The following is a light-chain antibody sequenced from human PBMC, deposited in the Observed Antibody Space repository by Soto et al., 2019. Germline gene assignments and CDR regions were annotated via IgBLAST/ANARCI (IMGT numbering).Light chain of an antibody. V-gene: IGKV3-15*01. CDR2: DTS. Sequence: EIVLTQSPAALSVSPGERATLSCWASQSVGSTLNWYQQRPGQAPRLLIYDTSIRATGIPARFSGSGSGTEFTLTIASLQSDDFGVYYCQRFNRWPLSFGGGTKVEI. CDR1: QSVGST. CDR3: QRFNRWPLS. J-gene: IGKJ4*01.